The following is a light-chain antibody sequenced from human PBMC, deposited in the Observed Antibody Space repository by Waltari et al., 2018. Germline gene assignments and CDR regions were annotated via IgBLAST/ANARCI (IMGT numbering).Light chain of an antibody. CDR1: QSVSSY. CDR3: QQRSNWLALT. CDR2: DAS. J-gene: IGKJ4*01. V-gene: IGKV3-11*01. Sequence: EIVLTQSPATLSLSPGERATLSCRASQSVSSYLAWYQQKPGQAPRLLIYDASNRATGIPARFSGGGSGTGFTFAISSLEPEDFAVYYCQQRSNWLALTFGGGTKVEIK.